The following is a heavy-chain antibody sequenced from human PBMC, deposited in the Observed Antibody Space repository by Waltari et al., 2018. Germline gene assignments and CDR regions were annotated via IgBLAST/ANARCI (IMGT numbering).Heavy chain of an antibody. D-gene: IGHD6-6*01. CDR3: ARTPYSSSSPIDY. J-gene: IGHJ4*02. Sequence: QVQLVQSGAEVKKPGASVKVSCKASGYTFTGYYMHWVRQAPGQGLEWMGWINPNSGGTNYAQKLQGRVTMTRDTSISTAYMELSRLRSDDTAVYYCARTPYSSSSPIDYWGQGTLVTVSS. V-gene: IGHV1-2*02. CDR1: GYTFTGYY. CDR2: INPNSGGT.